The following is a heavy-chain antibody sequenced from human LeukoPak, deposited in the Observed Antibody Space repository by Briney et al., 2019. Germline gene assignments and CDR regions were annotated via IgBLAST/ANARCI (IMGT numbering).Heavy chain of an antibody. CDR1: GYSFTSYD. V-gene: IGHV1-8*01. J-gene: IGHJ4*02. Sequence: GASVKVSCKASGYSFTSYDIKWVRQAPGQGFEWVGWMNPNSGNTGHAQEFQGRVTMTRDTSMSTAYMELSSLRYEDTAVYYCARGRGYDRTGYVYYFDFWGQGTLVTVSS. D-gene: IGHD3-22*01. CDR2: MNPNSGNT. CDR3: ARGRGYDRTGYVYYFDF.